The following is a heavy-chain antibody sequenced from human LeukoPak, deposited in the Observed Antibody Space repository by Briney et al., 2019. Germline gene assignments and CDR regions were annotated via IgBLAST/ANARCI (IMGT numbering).Heavy chain of an antibody. CDR1: GGSISSYY. Sequence: SETLSLTYTVSGGSISSYYWSWIRQPPGKGLEWIGYIYYSGSTNYNPSLKSRVTISVDTSKNQFSLKLSSVTAADTAVYYCARTATVVTYYYDSSGYYFDYWGQGTLVTVSS. D-gene: IGHD3-22*01. V-gene: IGHV4-59*08. J-gene: IGHJ4*02. CDR3: ARTATVVTYYYDSSGYYFDY. CDR2: IYYSGST.